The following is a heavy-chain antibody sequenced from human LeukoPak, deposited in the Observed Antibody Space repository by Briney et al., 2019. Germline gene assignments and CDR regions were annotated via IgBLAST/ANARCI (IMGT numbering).Heavy chain of an antibody. D-gene: IGHD1-1*01. CDR2: ISTNSGSM. V-gene: IGHV3-9*01. CDR1: GFTFYDYA. J-gene: IGHJ3*02. CDR3: AKTTGTNDAFDI. Sequence: GGSLRLSCAASGFTFYDYAMHWVRHAPGKGLEWVSSISTNSGSMDYADSMKGRFVISRDNAKNSLYLQMNSLRPEDTALYYCAKTTGTNDAFDIWGQGTMVTVSS.